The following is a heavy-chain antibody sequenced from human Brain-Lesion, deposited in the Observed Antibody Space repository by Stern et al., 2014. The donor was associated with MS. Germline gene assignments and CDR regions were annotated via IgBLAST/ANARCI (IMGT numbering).Heavy chain of an antibody. CDR2: IYYSGFT. D-gene: IGHD1-26*01. J-gene: IGHJ4*02. CDR1: GGSISSSTYY. V-gene: IGHV4-39*01. CDR3: ARHDSVPRPSQLYSARDRGPGYFDY. Sequence: QLVESGPGLVKPSETLSLPCTVSGGSISSSTYYWAWIRQPPGKGLEWIGNIYYSGFTYYNPSLKSRVTISVDMSKTQFSLKLSSVTAADTAIYYCARHDSVPRPSQLYSARDRGPGYFDYWGQGTLVTVSS.